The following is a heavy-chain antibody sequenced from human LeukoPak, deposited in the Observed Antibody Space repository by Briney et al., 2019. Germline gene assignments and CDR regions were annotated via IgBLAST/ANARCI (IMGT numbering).Heavy chain of an antibody. J-gene: IGHJ3*02. D-gene: IGHD3-22*01. CDR2: IYYSGIT. CDR1: GDSVISSSYY. V-gene: IGHV4-39*07. Sequence: SEPLSLTCTVSGDSVISSSYYWGWIRQPPGKGLEWIGSIYYSGITYYNPSLKSRVTISVDPSKNQFSLKLSSVTAADTAGYYCARRDYDPRGGELLDIWGQGTMVTVSS. CDR3: ARRDYDPRGGELLDI.